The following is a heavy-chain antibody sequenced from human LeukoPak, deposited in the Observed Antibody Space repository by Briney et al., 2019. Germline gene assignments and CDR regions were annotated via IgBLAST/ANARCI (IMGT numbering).Heavy chain of an antibody. CDR3: AKDQVGIRPDGFDI. V-gene: IGHV3-74*01. Sequence: PGGSLRLSCAASGFTVSSNYMSWVRQAPGKGLVWVSRIKSDGSSTSYADSVKGRFTISRDNSKNTLYLQMNSLRAEDTAVYYCAKDQVGIRPDGFDIWGQGTMVTVSS. CDR2: IKSDGSST. CDR1: GFTVSSNY. J-gene: IGHJ3*02. D-gene: IGHD1-26*01.